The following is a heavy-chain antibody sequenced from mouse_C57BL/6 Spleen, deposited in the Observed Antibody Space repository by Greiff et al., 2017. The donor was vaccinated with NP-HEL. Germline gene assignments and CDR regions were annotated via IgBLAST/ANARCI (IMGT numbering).Heavy chain of an antibody. CDR1: GFTFSSYG. Sequence: EVMLVESGGDLVKPGGSLKLSCAASGFTFSSYGMSWVRQTPDKRLEWVATISSGGSYTYYPDSVKGRFTISRDNAKNTLYLQMSSLKSEDTAMYYWARPLTGEGYFDVWGTGTTVTVSS. CDR3: ARPLTGEGYFDV. V-gene: IGHV5-6*02. D-gene: IGHD4-1*01. J-gene: IGHJ1*03. CDR2: ISSGGSYT.